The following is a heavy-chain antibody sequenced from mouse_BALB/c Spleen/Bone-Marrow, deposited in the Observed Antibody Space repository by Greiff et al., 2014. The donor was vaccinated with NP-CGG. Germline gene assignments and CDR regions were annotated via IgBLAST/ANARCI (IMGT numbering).Heavy chain of an antibody. CDR1: GFSFTSYG. V-gene: IGHV2-2*02. CDR3: ARNLLLRRAMDY. CDR2: IWSGGST. Sequence: VQLQQSGPGLVQPSQSLSITCTVSGFSFTSYGVHWVRQSPGKGLEWLGVIWSGGSTDYNASFISRLSISKDNSKSEVFFKRNSLQANDTAIYYCARNLLLRRAMDYWGQGTSVTVSS. D-gene: IGHD1-1*01. J-gene: IGHJ4*01.